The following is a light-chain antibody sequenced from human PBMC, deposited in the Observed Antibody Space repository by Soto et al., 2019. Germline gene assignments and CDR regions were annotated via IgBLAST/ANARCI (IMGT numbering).Light chain of an antibody. CDR1: ENLRTC. CDR2: DAS. J-gene: IGKJ4*01. V-gene: IGKV3-11*01. CDR3: QQRSIWPLT. Sequence: EIVLTQSPGTLSLSPGERATLSFRATENLRTCLAWYQQKAGQAPRLLIYDASNRATGIPDRFSGSGSGTDFTLTISNLEPEDSAVYYCQQRSIWPLTFGGGTKVDIK.